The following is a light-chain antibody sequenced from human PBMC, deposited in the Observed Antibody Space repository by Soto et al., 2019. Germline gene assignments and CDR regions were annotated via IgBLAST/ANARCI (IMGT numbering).Light chain of an antibody. CDR3: QQYGSSPTWT. CDR1: QRVSSSY. J-gene: IGKJ1*01. V-gene: IGKV3-20*01. CDR2: GAS. Sequence: EIVLTQSPGTLSLSPGERATLSCRASQRVSSSYLAWYQQKPGQAPRLLIYGASSRATDIPDRFSGSGSATGFALTISRLEPEDFAVYYCQQYGSSPTWTFGQGTKVEIK.